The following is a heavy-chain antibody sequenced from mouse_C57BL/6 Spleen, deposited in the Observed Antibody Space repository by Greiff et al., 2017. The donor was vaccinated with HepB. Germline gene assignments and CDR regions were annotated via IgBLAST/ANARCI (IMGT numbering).Heavy chain of an antibody. Sequence: VQLQQPGAELVKPRASVKLSCKASGYTFTSYWMHWVKQRPGQGLEWIGMIHPNSGSTNYNEKFKSKATLTVDKSSSTAYMQLSSLTSEDSAVYYCAVYYGSSYLDYWGQGTTLTVSS. CDR2: IHPNSGST. J-gene: IGHJ2*01. D-gene: IGHD1-1*01. CDR1: GYTFTSYW. CDR3: AVYYGSSYLDY. V-gene: IGHV1-64*01.